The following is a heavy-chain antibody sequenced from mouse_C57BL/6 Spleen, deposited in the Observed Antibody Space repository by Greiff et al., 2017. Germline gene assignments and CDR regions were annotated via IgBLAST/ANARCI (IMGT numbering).Heavy chain of an antibody. CDR3: ARKGYYGSKGYAMDY. Sequence: VKLMESGPGLVQPSQSLSITCTVSGFSLTSYGVHWVRQSPGKGLEWLGVIWSGGSTDYNAAFISRLSISKDNSKSQVFFKMNSVQADDTAIYYCARKGYYGSKGYAMDYWGQGTSVTVSS. CDR2: IWSGGST. J-gene: IGHJ4*01. CDR1: GFSLTSYG. V-gene: IGHV2-2*01. D-gene: IGHD1-1*01.